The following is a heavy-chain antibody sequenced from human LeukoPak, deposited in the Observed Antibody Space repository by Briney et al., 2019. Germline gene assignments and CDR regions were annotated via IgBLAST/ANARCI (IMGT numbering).Heavy chain of an antibody. CDR3: RARLLQPWNYDAFDI. CDR1: GDSISSGTHY. D-gene: IGHD1-7*01. J-gene: IGHJ3*02. CDR2: IYMSGST. V-gene: IGHV4-61*02. Sequence: SETLSLTCTVSGDSISSGTHYWSWTRQPAGKGLEWIGRIYMSGSTNYNPSLKSRVTISVDTSKNQFSLKLSSVTAADTAVYYCRARLLQPWNYDAFDIWGQGTMVTVSS.